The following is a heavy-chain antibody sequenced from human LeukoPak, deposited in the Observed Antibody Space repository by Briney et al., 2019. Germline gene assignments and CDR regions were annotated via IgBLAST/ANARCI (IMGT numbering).Heavy chain of an antibody. J-gene: IGHJ3*02. D-gene: IGHD2-15*01. CDR3: ARHGSSGDSETFDI. CDR1: GGSISSYY. Sequence: PSETLSLTCTVSGGSISSYYWSWIRQPPGKGLEWIGYIYYSGSTNYNPSLKSRVTISVDTSKNQFSLKLSSVTAADTAVYYCARHGSSGDSETFDIWGQGTMVTVSS. CDR2: IYYSGST. V-gene: IGHV4-59*08.